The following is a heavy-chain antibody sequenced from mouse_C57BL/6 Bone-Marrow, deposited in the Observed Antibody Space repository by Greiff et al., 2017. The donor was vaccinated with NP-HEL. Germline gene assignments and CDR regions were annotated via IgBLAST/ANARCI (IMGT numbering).Heavy chain of an antibody. CDR3: ARRVTTRGRYFEV. D-gene: IGHD2-2*01. V-gene: IGHV1-63*01. Sequence: VQLQQSGAELVRPGTSVKMSCKASGYTFTNYWIGWAKQRPGHGLEWIGDIYPGGGYTNYNEKFKGKATLTADKSSSTAYMQFSSLTSEDSAIYYCARRVTTRGRYFEVWGTGTTVTVST. CDR2: IYPGGGYT. J-gene: IGHJ1*03. CDR1: GYTFTNYW.